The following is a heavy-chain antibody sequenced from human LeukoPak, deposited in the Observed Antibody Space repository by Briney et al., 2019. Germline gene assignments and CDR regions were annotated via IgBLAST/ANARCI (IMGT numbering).Heavy chain of an antibody. CDR2: IYYSGST. D-gene: IGHD3-16*01. CDR1: GDSINSYY. V-gene: IGHV4-59*01. CDR3: ARTWGFFDY. J-gene: IGHJ4*02. Sequence: PSETLSLTCTVSGDSINSYYWSWIRQPPGKELEWIGYIYYSGSTDYNPSLKSRVTISVDTPKNQFSLKLSPVTAADTAVYYCARTWGFFDYWGQGTLVTVSS.